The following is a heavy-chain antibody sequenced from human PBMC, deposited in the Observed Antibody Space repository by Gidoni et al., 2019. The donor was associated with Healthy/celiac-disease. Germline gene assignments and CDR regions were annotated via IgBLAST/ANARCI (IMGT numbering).Heavy chain of an antibody. CDR1: GGSFSGYY. D-gene: IGHD3-22*01. V-gene: IGHV4-34*01. Sequence: QVQLQQWGAGLLKPSETLSLTCAVYGGSFSGYYWSWIRQPPGKGLEWIGEINHSGSTNYNPSLKSRVTISVDTSKNQFSLKLSSVTAADTAVYYCARVLPTMIVVVITTRGAFDIWGQGTMVTVSS. CDR2: INHSGST. J-gene: IGHJ3*02. CDR3: ARVLPTMIVVVITTRGAFDI.